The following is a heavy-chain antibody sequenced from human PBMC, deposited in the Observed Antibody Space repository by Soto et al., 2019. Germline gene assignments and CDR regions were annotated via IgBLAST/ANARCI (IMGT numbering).Heavy chain of an antibody. CDR3: AKDRRAGGNYGFYSDF. CDR2: VSGNGENT. J-gene: IGHJ4*02. CDR1: GLNFTYNA. Sequence: GGSLRLSCTASGLNFTYNAMSWVRQAPGKGLQWVSTVSGNGENTYYADSVKGRFTISRDNSKNTLYLQMTSLRADDTAVYYCAKDRRAGGNYGFYSDFWGQGALVTVSS. D-gene: IGHD1-7*01. V-gene: IGHV3-23*01.